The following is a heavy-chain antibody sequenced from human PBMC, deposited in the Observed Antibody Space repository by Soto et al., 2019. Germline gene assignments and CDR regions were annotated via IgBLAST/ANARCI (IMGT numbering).Heavy chain of an antibody. Sequence: QLQLQESGSGLVKPSQTLSLTCAVSGGSISSGGYSWSWIRRPPGKGLEWIGYIYHSGSTYYNPSLKSRVTISVDRSKNQFSLKLSSVTAADTAVYYCARYSKLIEGNWFDPWGQGTLVTVSS. V-gene: IGHV4-30-2*01. CDR1: GGSISSGGYS. CDR2: IYHSGST. J-gene: IGHJ5*02. CDR3: ARYSKLIEGNWFDP. D-gene: IGHD3-22*01.